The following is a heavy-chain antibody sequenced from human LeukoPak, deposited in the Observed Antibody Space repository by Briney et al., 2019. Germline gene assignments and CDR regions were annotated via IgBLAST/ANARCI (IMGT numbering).Heavy chain of an antibody. J-gene: IGHJ4*02. V-gene: IGHV3-7*01. Sequence: PGGSLRLSCAASGFTFSSYWMSWVRQAPGKGLEWVANIKQDGSEKYYVDSVKGRFTISRDNAENSLYLQMNSLRAEDTAVYYCASEFTAAGDYFDYWGQGTLVTVSS. CDR3: ASEFTAAGDYFDY. D-gene: IGHD6-13*01. CDR1: GFTFSSYW. CDR2: IKQDGSEK.